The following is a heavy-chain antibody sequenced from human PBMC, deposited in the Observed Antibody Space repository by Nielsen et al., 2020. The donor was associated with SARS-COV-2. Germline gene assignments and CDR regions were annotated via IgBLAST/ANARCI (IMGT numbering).Heavy chain of an antibody. CDR3: ARGFYGSGSYSPFYY. Sequence: ASVKVSCKASGYTFTSYAMHWVRQAPGQRLEWMGWINAGNGNTKYSQKFQGRVTITRDTSASTAYMELSSLRSEDTAVYYCARGFYGSGSYSPFYYWGQGTLVTVSS. D-gene: IGHD3-10*01. CDR2: INAGNGNT. J-gene: IGHJ4*02. CDR1: GYTFTSYA. V-gene: IGHV1-3*01.